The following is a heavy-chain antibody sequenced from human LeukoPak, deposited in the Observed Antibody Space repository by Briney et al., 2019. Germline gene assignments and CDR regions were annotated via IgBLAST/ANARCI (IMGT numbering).Heavy chain of an antibody. CDR3: AGASNYYDSSSLDY. V-gene: IGHV4-30-4*01. J-gene: IGHJ4*02. CDR1: GGSISSGDYY. CDR2: IYYSGST. D-gene: IGHD3-22*01. Sequence: SETLSLTCTVSGGSISSGDYYWSWIRQPPGKGLEWIGYIYYSGSTYYNPSLKSRVTISVDTSKNQFSLKLSSVTAADTAVYYCAGASNYYDSSSLDYWGQGTLVTVSS.